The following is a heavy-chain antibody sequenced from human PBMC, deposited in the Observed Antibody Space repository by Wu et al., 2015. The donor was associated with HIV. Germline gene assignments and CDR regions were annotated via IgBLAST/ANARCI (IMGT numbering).Heavy chain of an antibody. CDR1: GYTLSKLS. CDR2: FDPKDGEI. V-gene: IGHV1-24*01. J-gene: IGHJ3*02. CDR3: TTLRGGYYAGSDIPAAFDI. Sequence: QVPLVQSGAEVRKPGASVKVSCKVSGYTLSKLSMHWVRRTPGNGLEWMGGFDPKDGEIVYAQNFQGRLTMTEDTSTDTAYVELRSLRFEDTAVYYCTTLRGGYYAGSDIPAAFDIWGQGTMVTVSP. D-gene: IGHD3-10*01.